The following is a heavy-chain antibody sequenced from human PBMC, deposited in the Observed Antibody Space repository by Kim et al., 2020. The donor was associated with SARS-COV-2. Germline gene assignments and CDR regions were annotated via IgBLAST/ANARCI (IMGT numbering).Heavy chain of an antibody. CDR1: GFTFSAYY. D-gene: IGHD3-16*01. CDR3: VRDRMGGAFDM. Sequence: GGSLRLSCATSGFTFSAYYMNWVSQDPGTGREWPSFITKTSTTIYYADSVEGRFTISRDNAKNSLFLQMNSLRDEDTALYYCVRDRMGGAFDMRGQGTMVTVSS. J-gene: IGHJ3*02. CDR2: ITKTSTTI. V-gene: IGHV3-48*02.